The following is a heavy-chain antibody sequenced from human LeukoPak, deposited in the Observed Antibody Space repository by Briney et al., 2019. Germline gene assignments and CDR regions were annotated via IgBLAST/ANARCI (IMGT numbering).Heavy chain of an antibody. CDR1: GFTFSSYG. J-gene: IGHJ5*02. Sequence: GGSLRLSCAASGFTFSSYGMHWVRQAPGKGLEWVAVIWYDGSNKYYADSVKGRFTISRDNSKNTLYLQMNSLRAEDTAVYYCARDFAPAALTDNWFDPWGQGTQVTVSS. D-gene: IGHD2-2*01. V-gene: IGHV3-33*01. CDR2: IWYDGSNK. CDR3: ARDFAPAALTDNWFDP.